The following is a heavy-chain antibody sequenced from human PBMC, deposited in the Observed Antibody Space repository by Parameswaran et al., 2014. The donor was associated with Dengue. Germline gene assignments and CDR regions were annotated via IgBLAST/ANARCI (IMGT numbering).Heavy chain of an antibody. V-gene: IGHV1-18*01. CDR2: INGYSGHT. J-gene: IGHJ5*02. D-gene: IGHD6-13*01. Sequence: SWVRQAPGQGLEWMGWINGYSGHTNYAQKFQDRVTMTTDTSTNTAYMELRSLTSDDTAVYFCARRQQLGHNWFDPWGRGSLVTVSS. CDR3: ARRQQLGHNWFDP.